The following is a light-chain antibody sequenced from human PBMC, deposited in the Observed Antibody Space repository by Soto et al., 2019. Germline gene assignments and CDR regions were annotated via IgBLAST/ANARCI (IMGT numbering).Light chain of an antibody. V-gene: IGKV3-15*01. Sequence: EIVMTQSPATLSVSPGERATLSCWASQSVSSKLAWYQQKPGQAPRLLISDASTRATGIPGRFSGSGSGTELTLTITSLQSEDFAVYYCQQYHDWPPFTFGPGTKVDIK. CDR2: DAS. J-gene: IGKJ3*01. CDR1: QSVSSK. CDR3: QQYHDWPPFT.